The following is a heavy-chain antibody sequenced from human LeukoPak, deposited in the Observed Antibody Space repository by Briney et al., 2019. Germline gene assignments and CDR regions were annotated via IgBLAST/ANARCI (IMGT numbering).Heavy chain of an antibody. CDR3: ARDDYGDYRYYYYMDV. D-gene: IGHD4-17*01. J-gene: IGHJ6*03. CDR1: GGTFSSYA. Sequence: SVKVSCKASGGTFSSYAISWVRQAPGQGLEWMGGIIPIFGTANYAQKFQGRVTITTDESTSTAYMELSSLRSEDTAVHYCARDDYGDYRYYYYMDVWGKGTTVTVSS. CDR2: IIPIFGTA. V-gene: IGHV1-69*05.